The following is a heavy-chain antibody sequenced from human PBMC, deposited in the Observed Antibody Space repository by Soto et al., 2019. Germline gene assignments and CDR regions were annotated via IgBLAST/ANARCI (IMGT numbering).Heavy chain of an antibody. V-gene: IGHV3-23*01. CDR2: ITRTDST. CDR3: AKALVGEVGATDY. Sequence: GSLRLSCTASGFTFSNYAMSWVRQAPGKGLEWVSAITRTDSTYYADSVKGRFTISRDNSRNTLYLQMNSLGAEDAALYYCAKALVGEVGATDYWGQGTLVTAPQ. D-gene: IGHD1-26*01. CDR1: GFTFSNYA. J-gene: IGHJ4*02.